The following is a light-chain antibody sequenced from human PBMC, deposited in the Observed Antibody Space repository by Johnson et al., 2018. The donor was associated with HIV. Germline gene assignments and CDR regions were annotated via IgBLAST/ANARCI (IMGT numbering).Light chain of an antibody. CDR1: SSNIGINY. V-gene: IGLV1-51*02. CDR2: EHN. J-gene: IGLJ1*01. Sequence: QLVLTQPPSVSAAPGQKVTISCSGSSSNIGINYVSWYQQPPGTAPKLLIYEHNKRPSGFPDRFSGSKSGTSATLGITGLRTGDEDDYYCGIWDISLTWVFGTGTKVTVL. CDR3: GIWDISLTWV.